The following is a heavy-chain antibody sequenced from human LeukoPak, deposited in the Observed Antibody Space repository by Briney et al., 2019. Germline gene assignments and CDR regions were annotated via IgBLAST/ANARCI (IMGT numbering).Heavy chain of an antibody. CDR2: INHSGST. CDR3: ARGPRAYGSGSYYN. J-gene: IGHJ4*02. Sequence: SETLSLTCAVYGGSFSGYYWSWIRQPPGKGLEWIGEINHSGSTNYNPSLKSRVTISVDTPKNQFSLKLSSVTAAATAVYYCARGPRAYGSGSYYNWGQGTLVTVSS. D-gene: IGHD3-10*01. V-gene: IGHV4-34*01. CDR1: GGSFSGYY.